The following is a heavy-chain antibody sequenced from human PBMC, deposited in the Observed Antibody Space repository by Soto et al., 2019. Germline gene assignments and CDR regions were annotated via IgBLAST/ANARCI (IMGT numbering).Heavy chain of an antibody. V-gene: IGHV1-18*01. CDR2: ISAYNGNT. CDR1: GYTFTSYG. D-gene: IGHD5-18*01. CDR3: ARDRDTAMVKGGWFDP. Sequence: ASVKVSCKASGYTFTSYGISWVRQAPGQGLEWMGWISAYNGNTNYAQKLQGRVTMTTDTSTSTAYMELRSLRSDDTAVYYCARDRDTAMVKGGWFDPWGQGTLVTAPQ. J-gene: IGHJ5*02.